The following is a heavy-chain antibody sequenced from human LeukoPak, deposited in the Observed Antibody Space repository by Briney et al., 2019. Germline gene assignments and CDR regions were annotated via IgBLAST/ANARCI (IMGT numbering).Heavy chain of an antibody. Sequence: GGSLRLSCAASEFTFSSYSMNWVRQAPGKGLEWVANIKQDGSEKYYVDSVKGRFTISRDNAKNSLYLQMNSLGAEDTAVHYCATTAIVAVGGVDVWGQGTTVTVSS. CDR1: EFTFSSYS. V-gene: IGHV3-7*03. CDR2: IKQDGSEK. CDR3: ATTAIVAVGGVDV. D-gene: IGHD2-2*01. J-gene: IGHJ6*02.